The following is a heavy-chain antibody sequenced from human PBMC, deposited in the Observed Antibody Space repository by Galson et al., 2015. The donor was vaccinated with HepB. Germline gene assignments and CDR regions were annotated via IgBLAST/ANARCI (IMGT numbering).Heavy chain of an antibody. J-gene: IGHJ4*02. D-gene: IGHD3-22*01. CDR1: GGSISSSSYY. Sequence: TLSLTCTVSGGSISSSSYYWGRIRQPPGKGLEWIGYIYYSGSTNYNPSLKSRVTISVDTSKNQFSLKLSSVTAADTAVYYCASQPKGDSSGAPLDYWGQGTLVTVSS. CDR3: ASQPKGDSSGAPLDY. V-gene: IGHV4-61*05. CDR2: IYYSGST.